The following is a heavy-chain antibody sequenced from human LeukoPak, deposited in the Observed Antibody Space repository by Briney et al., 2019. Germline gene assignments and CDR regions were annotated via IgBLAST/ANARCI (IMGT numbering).Heavy chain of an antibody. Sequence: SETLSLTCNVSGDNITTTNYYWAWIRQPPGKGLEWIASVFYSGTTYYNPSLKSRVIISMDTSRKQISLRLSSVTATDTAIYYCARRSRLYKHETTGYHDSWGQGTLVTVSS. V-gene: IGHV4-39*01. CDR3: ARRSRLYKHETTGYHDS. CDR2: VFYSGTT. CDR1: GDNITTTNYY. J-gene: IGHJ4*02. D-gene: IGHD3-9*01.